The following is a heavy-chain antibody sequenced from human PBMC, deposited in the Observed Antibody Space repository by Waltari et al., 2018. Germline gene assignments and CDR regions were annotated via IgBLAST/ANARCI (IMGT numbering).Heavy chain of an antibody. CDR1: GGPLSSGSYS. CDR2: INHSGTT. CDR3: AREWSLNCIDP. J-gene: IGHJ5*02. D-gene: IGHD2-15*01. V-gene: IGHV4-30-2*01. Sequence: QLQLQESGSGLVKPSQTLSLTCAVSGGPLSSGSYSWSWFRQPPGKGREWMGYINHSGTTYYNPSVRSRVTRSVDKSRNLFSLKLSSVTAADTAVYFCAREWSLNCIDPWGQGTLVTVSS.